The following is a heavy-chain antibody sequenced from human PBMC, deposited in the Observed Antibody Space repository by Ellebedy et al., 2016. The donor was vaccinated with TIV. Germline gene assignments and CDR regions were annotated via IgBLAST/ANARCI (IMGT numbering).Heavy chain of an antibody. J-gene: IGHJ4*02. CDR2: ISYDGSNK. D-gene: IGHD2-15*01. Sequence: GGSLRLSXAASGFTFSSYAMHWVRQAPGKGLEWVAVISYDGSNKYYADSVKGRFTISRDNSKNTLYLQMNSLRAEDTAVYYCARGLGYCSGGSCYGGVHYWGQGTLVTVSS. CDR1: GFTFSSYA. CDR3: ARGLGYCSGGSCYGGVHY. V-gene: IGHV3-30-3*01.